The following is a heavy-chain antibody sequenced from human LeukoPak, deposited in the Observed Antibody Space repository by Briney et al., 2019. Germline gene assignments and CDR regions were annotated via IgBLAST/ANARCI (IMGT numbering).Heavy chain of an antibody. CDR2: IYYSGST. J-gene: IGHJ4*02. Sequence: SETLSLTCTVSGASVSSDYWSWIRQPPGKGLEWIGYIYYSGSTNYNPSLKSRVTISVDTSKNQFSLKLSSVTAADTAVYYCARSRSYDSSGYRPFYFDYWGQGTLVTVSS. V-gene: IGHV4-59*02. CDR3: ARSRSYDSSGYRPFYFDY. D-gene: IGHD3-22*01. CDR1: GASVSSDY.